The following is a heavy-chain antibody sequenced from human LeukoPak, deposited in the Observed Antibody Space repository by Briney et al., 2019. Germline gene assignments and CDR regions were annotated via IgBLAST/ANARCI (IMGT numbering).Heavy chain of an antibody. CDR3: VRGNDYGGPHY. Sequence: QTGGSLRLSCAVSGFTFSSYWMHWVRQAPGKGLVWVSRIDRDGSRINYADSVKGRFTISRDNGKNTLSLQMNSLRAEDAAVYYCVRGNDYGGPHYWGQGTLVTVSS. J-gene: IGHJ4*02. CDR2: IDRDGSRI. V-gene: IGHV3-74*01. CDR1: GFTFSSYW. D-gene: IGHD4-23*01.